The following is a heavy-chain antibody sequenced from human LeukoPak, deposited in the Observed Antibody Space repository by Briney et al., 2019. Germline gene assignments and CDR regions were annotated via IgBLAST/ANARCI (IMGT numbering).Heavy chain of an antibody. CDR1: GFTVSSNY. CDR2: IKQDGSEK. CDR3: ARVRYYDYVWGSRHYYFDY. Sequence: GGSLRLSCAASGFTVSSNYMSWVRQAPGKGLEWVANIKQDGSEKYYVDSVKGRFTISRDNAKNSLYLQMNSLRAEDTAVYYCARVRYYDYVWGSRHYYFDYWGQGTLVTVSS. V-gene: IGHV3-7*01. D-gene: IGHD3-16*01. J-gene: IGHJ4*02.